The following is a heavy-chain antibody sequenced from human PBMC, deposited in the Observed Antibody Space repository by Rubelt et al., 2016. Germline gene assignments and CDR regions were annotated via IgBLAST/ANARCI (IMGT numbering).Heavy chain of an antibody. J-gene: IGHJ4*02. CDR3: ARGPREVTTRE. Sequence: QLQLQESGPGLVKPSETLSLTCTVSGGSISSSSYYWGWIRQPPGKGLEWIGEINHSGSTNYNPSLKIRVTISVDTSKNQFCLKLSSVTAADTAVYYCARGPREVTTREWGQGTLVTVSS. CDR1: GGSISSSSYY. CDR2: INHSGST. D-gene: IGHD4-17*01. V-gene: IGHV4-39*07.